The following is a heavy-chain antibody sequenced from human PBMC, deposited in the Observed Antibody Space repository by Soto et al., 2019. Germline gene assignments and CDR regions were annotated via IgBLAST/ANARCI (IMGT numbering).Heavy chain of an antibody. CDR1: GGTFSSYA. V-gene: IGHV1-69*06. CDR2: IIPIFGTA. J-gene: IGHJ3*02. D-gene: IGHD3-22*01. Sequence: QVQLVQSGAEVQKPGSSVKVSCKASGGTFSSYAISWVRQAPGQGLEWMGGIIPIFGTANYAQKFQGRVTITADKSTSTAYMELSSLRSEDTAVYYCARVVQTYYYDSSGYSDGAFDIWGQGTMVTVSS. CDR3: ARVVQTYYYDSSGYSDGAFDI.